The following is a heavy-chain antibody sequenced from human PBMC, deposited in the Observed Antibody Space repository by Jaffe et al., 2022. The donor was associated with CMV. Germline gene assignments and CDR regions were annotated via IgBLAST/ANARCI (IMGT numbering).Heavy chain of an antibody. D-gene: IGHD5-18*01. Sequence: QVQLQESGPGLVKPSETLSLTCTVSSGSISSYYCSWIRQSPGKGLEWIGFIHSSGNTNYNPSLKSRVTISIDTSKNQFSLRLSSVTAADTAVYYCARLLGYSLDYWGQGTLVTVSS. CDR3: ARLLGYSLDY. V-gene: IGHV4-4*09. CDR2: IHSSGNT. J-gene: IGHJ4*02. CDR1: SGSISSYY.